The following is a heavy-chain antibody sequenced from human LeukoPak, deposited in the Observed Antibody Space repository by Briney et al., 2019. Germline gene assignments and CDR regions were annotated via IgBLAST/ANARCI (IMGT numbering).Heavy chain of an antibody. V-gene: IGHV1-2*02. J-gene: IGHJ6*03. Sequence: ASVKVSCKASGYTFIDYYMHWVRQAPGQGLEWMGWINPNSGGTKYAQKFQGRVTMTRDTSISTAYMELSGVRYADTAVYYCARDKSCSTSSCGNSHMDVWGKGTTVTVSS. CDR1: GYTFIDYY. CDR2: INPNSGGT. CDR3: ARDKSCSTSSCGNSHMDV. D-gene: IGHD2-2*01.